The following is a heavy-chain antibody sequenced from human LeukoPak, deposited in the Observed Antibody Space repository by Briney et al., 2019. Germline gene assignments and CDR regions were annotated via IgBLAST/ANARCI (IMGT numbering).Heavy chain of an antibody. J-gene: IGHJ4*02. D-gene: IGHD2-2*01. V-gene: IGHV1-2*02. CDR2: INPNSGGT. Sequence: GASVKVSCKASGYTFTGYYMHWVRQAPGQGLEWMGWINPNSGGTNYAQKFQGRVTMTRDTSISTAYMELSRLRSDDTAVYYCARGGGEPADHIPHFDYWGQGTLVTVSS. CDR1: GYTFTGYY. CDR3: ARGGGEPADHIPHFDY.